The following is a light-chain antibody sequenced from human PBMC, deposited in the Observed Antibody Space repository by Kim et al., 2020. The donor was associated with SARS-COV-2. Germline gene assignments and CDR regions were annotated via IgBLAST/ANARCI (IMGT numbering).Light chain of an antibody. V-gene: IGLV3-1*01. J-gene: IGLJ2*01. CDR3: QAWDSSSVV. Sequence: SYELTQPPSVSVSPGQTASITCSGDKLGDKYACWYQQKPGQSPVPVIYQDSKRPSGIPERFSGSNSGNTATLTISGTQAMDEADYYCQAWDSSSVVFG. CDR1: KLGDKY. CDR2: QDS.